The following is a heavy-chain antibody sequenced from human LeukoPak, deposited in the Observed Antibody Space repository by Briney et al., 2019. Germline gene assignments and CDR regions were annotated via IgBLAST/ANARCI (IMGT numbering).Heavy chain of an antibody. V-gene: IGHV4-61*08. Sequence: PSQTLSLTCTVSGGSISSGGYYWSWIRQPPGKGLEWIGYIYYSGSTNYNPSLKSRVTISVDTSKNQFSLKLSSVTAADTAVYYCARHEGPYSSSSRRYFDPWGQGTLVTVSS. CDR3: ARHEGPYSSSSRRYFDP. CDR2: IYYSGST. D-gene: IGHD6-6*01. J-gene: IGHJ5*02. CDR1: GGSISSGGYY.